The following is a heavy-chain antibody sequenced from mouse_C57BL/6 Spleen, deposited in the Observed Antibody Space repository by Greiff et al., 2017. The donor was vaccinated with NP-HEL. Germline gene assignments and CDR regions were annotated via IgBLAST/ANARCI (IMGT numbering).Heavy chain of an antibody. Sequence: EVHLVESGGGLVKPGGSLKLSCAASGFTFSDYGMHWVRQAPEKGLEWVAYISSGSSTIYYADTVKGRFTISRDNAKNTLFLQMTSLRSEDTDMYYCAKPHSSGYLYYFDYWGQGTTLTVSS. CDR3: AKPHSSGYLYYFDY. CDR2: ISSGSSTI. CDR1: GFTFSDYG. J-gene: IGHJ2*01. D-gene: IGHD3-2*02. V-gene: IGHV5-17*01.